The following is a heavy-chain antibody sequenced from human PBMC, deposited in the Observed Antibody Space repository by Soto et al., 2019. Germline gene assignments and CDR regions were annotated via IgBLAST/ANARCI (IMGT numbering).Heavy chain of an antibody. Sequence: SVKVSCKASGGTFSSYAISWVRQAPGQGLEWKGGIIPIFGTANYAQKFQGRVTITADESTSTAYMELSSLRSEDTAVYYCARMEYQLLGYYYYGMDVWGQGTTVTVSS. CDR2: IIPIFGTA. V-gene: IGHV1-69*13. D-gene: IGHD2-2*01. CDR3: ARMEYQLLGYYYYGMDV. CDR1: GGTFSSYA. J-gene: IGHJ6*02.